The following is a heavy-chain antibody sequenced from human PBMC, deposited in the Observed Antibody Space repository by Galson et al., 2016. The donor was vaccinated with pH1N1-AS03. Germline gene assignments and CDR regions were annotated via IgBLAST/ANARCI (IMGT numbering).Heavy chain of an antibody. CDR1: GGTLNNYA. CDR2: ISPIFGSA. V-gene: IGHV1-69*06. CDR3: ARGSRYHFGSGSVF. D-gene: IGHD3-10*01. J-gene: IGHJ4*02. Sequence: SVKVSCKASGGTLNNYAVNWVRQAPGQGLEWMGGISPIFGSANHAQKFQGRVTITADIFTNTDYMELSGLSSEATAVYYCARGSRYHFGSGSVFWGQGTLVTVSS.